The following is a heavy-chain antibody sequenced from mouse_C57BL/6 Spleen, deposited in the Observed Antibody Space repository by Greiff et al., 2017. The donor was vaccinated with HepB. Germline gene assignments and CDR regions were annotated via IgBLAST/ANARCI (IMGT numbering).Heavy chain of an antibody. D-gene: IGHD3-2*02. Sequence: VQLQQPGAELVRPGSSVKLSCKASGYTFTSYWMHWVKQRPIQGLEWIGNIDPSDSETHYNQKFKDKATLTVDKSSSTAYMQLSSLTSEDSAVYYCAREGSSGYTFAYWGQGTLVTVSA. J-gene: IGHJ3*01. CDR2: IDPSDSET. V-gene: IGHV1-52*01. CDR1: GYTFTSYW. CDR3: AREGSSGYTFAY.